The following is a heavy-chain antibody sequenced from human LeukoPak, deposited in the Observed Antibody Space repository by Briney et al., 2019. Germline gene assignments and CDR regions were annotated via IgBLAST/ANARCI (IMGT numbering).Heavy chain of an antibody. CDR2: INPNSGGT. CDR3: ARTRALGPYGSGSYSDY. Sequence: ASVKVSCKASGYTFTGYYMHWVRQAPGQGLEWMGRINPNSGGTNYAQKFQGRVTMTRDTSISTAYMELSRLRSDDTAVYYCARTRALGPYGSGSYSDYWGQEPWSPSPQ. D-gene: IGHD3-10*01. J-gene: IGHJ4*01. V-gene: IGHV1-2*06. CDR1: GYTFTGYY.